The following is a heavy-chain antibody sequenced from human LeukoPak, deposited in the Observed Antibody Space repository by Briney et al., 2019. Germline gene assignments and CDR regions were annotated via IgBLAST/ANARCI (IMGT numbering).Heavy chain of an antibody. V-gene: IGHV3-23*01. Sequence: GGSLRLSCAASGFTISSYAMSWVRQAPGKGLEWVSAISGSGGSTYYADSVKGRFTISRDNSKNTLYLQMNSLRAEDTAVYYCADDNWNDVRSGYWGQGTLVTVSS. CDR1: GFTISSYA. CDR2: ISGSGGST. J-gene: IGHJ4*02. D-gene: IGHD1-20*01. CDR3: ADDNWNDVRSGY.